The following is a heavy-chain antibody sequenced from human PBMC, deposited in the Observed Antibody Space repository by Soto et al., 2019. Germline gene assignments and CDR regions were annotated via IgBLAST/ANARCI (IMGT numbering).Heavy chain of an antibody. CDR2: INHSRST. D-gene: IGHD6-13*01. J-gene: IGHJ6*02. CDR1: GGSFSGYY. CDR3: ARGRKRSIAAAGAYYYYGMDV. V-gene: IGHV4-34*01. Sequence: KSSETLSLTCAVYGGSFSGYYWSWIRQPPGKGLKWIGEINHSRSTNYNPSIKSRVTISVDTSKNQFSLKLSSVTAADTAVYYCARGRKRSIAAAGAYYYYGMDVWGQGTTVTVSS.